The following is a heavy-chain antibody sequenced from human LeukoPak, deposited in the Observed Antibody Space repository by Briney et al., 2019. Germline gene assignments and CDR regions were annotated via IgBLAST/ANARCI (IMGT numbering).Heavy chain of an antibody. CDR3: ARGPPNWGYDY. CDR1: GYTFTSYD. Sequence: ASVKVSCTASGYTFTSYDFNWVRQATGQRPEWMGWMSPNSGDTGYAQKFQDRVTMTRNTSISTAYMELSSLRSDDTAVYYCARGPPNWGYDYYGPGTLVTVSS. D-gene: IGHD7-27*01. V-gene: IGHV1-8*01. CDR2: MSPNSGDT. J-gene: IGHJ4*02.